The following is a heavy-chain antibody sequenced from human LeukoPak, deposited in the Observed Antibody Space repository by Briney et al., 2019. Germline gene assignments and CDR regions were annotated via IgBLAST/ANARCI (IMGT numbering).Heavy chain of an antibody. Sequence: SGGSLRLSCAASGFTFSSYGMHWVRQAPGKGLEWVAVISYDGSNKYYADSVKGRFTISRDNSKNTLYLQMNSLRAEDTAVYYCAKGGIVVVPAAYFDYWGQGTLVTVSS. J-gene: IGHJ4*02. CDR3: AKGGIVVVPAAYFDY. CDR1: GFTFSSYG. D-gene: IGHD2-2*01. V-gene: IGHV3-30*18. CDR2: ISYDGSNK.